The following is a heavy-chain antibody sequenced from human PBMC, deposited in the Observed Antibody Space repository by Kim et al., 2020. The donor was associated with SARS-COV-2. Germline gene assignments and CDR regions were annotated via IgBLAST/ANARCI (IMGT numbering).Heavy chain of an antibody. V-gene: IGHV1-46*01. Sequence: ASVKVSCKASGYNLTTYYMHWVRQAPGQGLEWMGMINPGGGSTTYTQKFQASVTMTRDTSTDTVYMELSSLTSEDTAVYYCARGPYDYLVLWGQGTLVTVSS. CDR1: GYNLTTYY. CDR2: INPGGGST. D-gene: IGHD3-3*01. CDR3: ARGPYDYLVL. J-gene: IGHJ4*02.